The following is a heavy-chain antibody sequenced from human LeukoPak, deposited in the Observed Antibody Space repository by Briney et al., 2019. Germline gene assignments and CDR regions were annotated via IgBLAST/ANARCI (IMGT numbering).Heavy chain of an antibody. D-gene: IGHD3-3*01. CDR1: GGFISSNDYY. Sequence: SETLSLTCTVSGGFISSNDYYWSWIRQHPGKGLEWTGYIYHSGSSYYNPSLKSRVTISVDTSENQFSLKLSSVTSADTAVYYCARDRSGGLGYSNYYGMDVWGQGTTVSVSS. CDR3: ARDRSGGLGYSNYYGMDV. CDR2: IYHSGSS. J-gene: IGHJ6*02. V-gene: IGHV4-31*03.